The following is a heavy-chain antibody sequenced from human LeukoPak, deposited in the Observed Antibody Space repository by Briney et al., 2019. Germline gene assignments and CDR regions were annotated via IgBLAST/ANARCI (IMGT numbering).Heavy chain of an antibody. CDR3: ARFVYYYDSSGYYGAFDI. CDR1: GGSFSGYY. V-gene: IGHV4-34*01. J-gene: IGHJ3*02. CDR2: INHSGST. Sequence: SETLSLTCAVYGGSFSGYYWSWIRQPPGKGLEWIGEINHSGSTNYNPSLKSRVTISVDTSKNQFSLELSSVTAADTAVYYCARFVYYYDSSGYYGAFDIWGQGTMVTVSS. D-gene: IGHD3-22*01.